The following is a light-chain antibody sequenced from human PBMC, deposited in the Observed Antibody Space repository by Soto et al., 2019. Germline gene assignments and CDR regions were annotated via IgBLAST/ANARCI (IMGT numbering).Light chain of an antibody. CDR2: DAS. CDR3: LQHGSYPRT. CDR1: QGIRND. Sequence: DIQMTQSPSSLSASVGDRVIITCRASQGIRNDLAWYQQKPGKAPRRLIYDASKLQDGVPSRFSGSGSGTEFTLTISSXQPEDIATYYCLQHGSYPRTFGQGTKVDIK. V-gene: IGKV1-17*01. J-gene: IGKJ1*01.